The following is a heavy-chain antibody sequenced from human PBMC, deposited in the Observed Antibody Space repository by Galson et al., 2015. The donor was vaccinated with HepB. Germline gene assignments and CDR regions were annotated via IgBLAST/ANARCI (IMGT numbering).Heavy chain of an antibody. CDR3: ARTAAFDYGGSAAYFDY. Sequence: SLRLSCAASGFTFSSYWMSWVRQAPGKGLEWVANIKQDGSEKYYVDSVKGRFTISRDNAKNSLYLQMNSLRAEDTAVYYCARTAAFDYGGSAAYFDYWGQGTLVTVSS. D-gene: IGHD4-23*01. V-gene: IGHV3-7*03. CDR1: GFTFSSYW. CDR2: IKQDGSEK. J-gene: IGHJ4*02.